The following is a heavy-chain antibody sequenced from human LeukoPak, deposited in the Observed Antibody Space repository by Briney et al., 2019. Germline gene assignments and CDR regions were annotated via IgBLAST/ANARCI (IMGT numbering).Heavy chain of an antibody. J-gene: IGHJ4*02. D-gene: IGHD4-11*01. CDR1: GFTFSDYY. CDR3: AKSDISNYDPYYFDY. CDR2: ITGSGSTI. V-gene: IGHV3-11*04. Sequence: GGSLRLSCAASGFTFSDYYMSWIRQAPGKGLEWVSYITGSGSTIYHADSVKGRFTISRDNAKNSLYLQMNSLRAEDTAVYYCAKSDISNYDPYYFDYWGQGTLVTVSS.